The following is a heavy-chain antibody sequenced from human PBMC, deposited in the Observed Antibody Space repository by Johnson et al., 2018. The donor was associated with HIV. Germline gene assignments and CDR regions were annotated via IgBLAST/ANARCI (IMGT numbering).Heavy chain of an antibody. D-gene: IGHD1-26*01. CDR2: ISYDGSNK. CDR3: ARSLGVVGAIGTGAFDI. Sequence: QMQLVESGGGVVQPGRSLRLSCAASGFTFSSYAMHWVRQAPGKGLEWVAVISYDGSNKYYADSVKGRFTISRDNSKNTLYLQMNSLRAEDTAVYYCARSLGVVGAIGTGAFDIWGQGTMVTVSS. V-gene: IGHV3-30*04. CDR1: GFTFSSYA. J-gene: IGHJ3*02.